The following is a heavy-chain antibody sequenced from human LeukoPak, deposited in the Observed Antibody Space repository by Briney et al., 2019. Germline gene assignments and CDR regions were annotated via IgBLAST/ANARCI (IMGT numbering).Heavy chain of an antibody. Sequence: SETLSLTCVVYGGSFSGYSWSWIRQPPGKGLEWIGYIYYSGSTYYNPSLKSRVTISVDTSKNQFSLKLSSVTAADTAVYYCARDRRAMVYWGQGTLVTVSS. D-gene: IGHD5-18*01. CDR2: IYYSGST. CDR1: GGSFSGYS. J-gene: IGHJ4*02. CDR3: ARDRRAMVY. V-gene: IGHV4-30-4*07.